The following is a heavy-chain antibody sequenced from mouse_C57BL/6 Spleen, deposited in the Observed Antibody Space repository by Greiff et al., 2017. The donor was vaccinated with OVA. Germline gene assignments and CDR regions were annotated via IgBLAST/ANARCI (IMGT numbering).Heavy chain of an antibody. CDR1: GYTFTGYW. CDR3: ARERLWYFDG. CDR2: ILPGSGST. D-gene: IGHD1-2*01. J-gene: IGHJ1*03. V-gene: IGHV1-9*01. Sequence: QVQLQQSGAELMKPGASVKLSCKATGYTFTGYWIGWVKQRPGHGLEWIGEILPGSGSTNYNGKFKGKATITADTSSNTAYMQLRSLTTEDSAIYYCARERLWYFDGWGKGTTLTVSS.